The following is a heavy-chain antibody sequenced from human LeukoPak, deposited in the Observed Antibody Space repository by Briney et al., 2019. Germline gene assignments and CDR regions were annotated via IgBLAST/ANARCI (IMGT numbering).Heavy chain of an antibody. CDR1: GGSFTSSSYY. D-gene: IGHD5-24*01. J-gene: IGHJ4*02. V-gene: IGHV4-39*07. Sequence: PSETLSLTCTVSGGSFTSSSYYWGWIRQPPGKGLEWIGSIYYSGSTYYNPSLKSRVTISVDTSKNQFSLKLSSVTAADTAVYYCARDRRDGYNWVSDYWGQGTLVTVSS. CDR3: ARDRRDGYNWVSDY. CDR2: IYYSGST.